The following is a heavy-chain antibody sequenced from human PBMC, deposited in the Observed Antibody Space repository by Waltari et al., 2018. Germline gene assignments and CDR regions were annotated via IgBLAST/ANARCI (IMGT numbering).Heavy chain of an antibody. V-gene: IGHV3-66*01. J-gene: IGHJ4*02. CDR2: IYRDGYT. Sequence: EVMLVEAGGDLVQRGGSLRLSCAVSGFSVSDNFLAWVRQAPGKGLGWVCVIYRDGYTYYHESEKGRFTIARDGFKNTLYLQMDSLRPEDTALYYCARGGGYRVFDSWGQGTLVTVSA. CDR3: ARGGGYRVFDS. D-gene: IGHD2-15*01. CDR1: GFSVSDNF.